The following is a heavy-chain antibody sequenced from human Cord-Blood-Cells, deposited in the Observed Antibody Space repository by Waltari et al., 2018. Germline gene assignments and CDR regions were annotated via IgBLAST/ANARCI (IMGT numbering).Heavy chain of an antibody. CDR2: ISSSSSYI. CDR1: GFTFSSYS. V-gene: IGHV3-21*01. CDR3: ARDSSSSIYFQH. D-gene: IGHD6-6*01. Sequence: EVQLVESGGGLVKPGGSLRLSCAASGFTFSSYSMNWVRQAPGKGLEWVSSISSSSSYIYYADSVKGRFTISRDNAKNSLYLQMNSLRAEDTAVYYCARDSSSSIYFQHWGQGTLVTVFS. J-gene: IGHJ1*01.